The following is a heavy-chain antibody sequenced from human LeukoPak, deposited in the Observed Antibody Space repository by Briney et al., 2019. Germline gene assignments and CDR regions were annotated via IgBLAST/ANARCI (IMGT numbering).Heavy chain of an antibody. CDR3: AGTIVSKWAIDY. J-gene: IGHJ4*02. D-gene: IGHD3-22*01. V-gene: IGHV3-53*01. CDR1: GFTVSRNY. CDR2: IYSGGST. Sequence: GGSLRLSCAASGFTVSRNYMTCVRQAPGKGLEWVSVIYSGGSTYYADSVKGRFTISRDNSKNTLYLQMNSLRAEDTAVYYCAGTIVSKWAIDYWGQGTLVTVSS.